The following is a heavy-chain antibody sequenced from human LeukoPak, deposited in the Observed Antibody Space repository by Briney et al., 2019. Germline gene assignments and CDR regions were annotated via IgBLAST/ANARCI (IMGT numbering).Heavy chain of an antibody. J-gene: IGHJ4*02. CDR1: GFTFSSYW. V-gene: IGHV3-74*01. CDR3: GSGCSATNCIGDY. CDR2: MNGDERIT. Sequence: GGSLRLSCAASGFTFSSYWMHWVRQAPGTGLGWVSGMNGDERITDYADSASGRFTISRDNAKNTVYLPMTSLRVEHTAVYYCGSGCSATNCIGDYWGQGVLVTVSS. D-gene: IGHD2-2*01.